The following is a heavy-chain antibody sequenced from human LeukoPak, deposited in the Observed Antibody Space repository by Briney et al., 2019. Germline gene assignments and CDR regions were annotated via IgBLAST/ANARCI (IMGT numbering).Heavy chain of an antibody. D-gene: IGHD6-13*01. CDR2: INHSGST. V-gene: IGHV4-34*01. CDR3: ARGAGYCDY. CDR1: GGSFSGYY. Sequence: PSETLSLTCAVSGGSFSGYYWSWIRQPPGKGLEWIGEINHSGSTNYNPSLKSRVTISVDTSKNQFSLKLSSVTAADTAVYYCARGAGYCDYWGQGTLVTVSS. J-gene: IGHJ4*02.